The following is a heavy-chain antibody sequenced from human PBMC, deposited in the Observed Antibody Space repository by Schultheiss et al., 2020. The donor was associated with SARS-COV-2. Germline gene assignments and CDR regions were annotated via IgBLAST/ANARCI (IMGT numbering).Heavy chain of an antibody. CDR2: IYYSGST. CDR3: ARDSGDAFDI. CDR1: GGSISSGGYY. D-gene: IGHD7-27*01. J-gene: IGHJ3*02. Sequence: SQTLSLTCTVSGGSISSGGYYWSWIRQHPGKGLEWIGYIYYSGSTYYNPSLKSRVTMSVDTSKNQFSLKLSSVTAADTAVYYCARDSGDAFDIWGQGTMVTVSS. V-gene: IGHV4-31*03.